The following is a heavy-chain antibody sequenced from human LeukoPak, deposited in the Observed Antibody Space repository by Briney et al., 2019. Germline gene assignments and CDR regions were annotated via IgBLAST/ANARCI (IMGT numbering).Heavy chain of an antibody. Sequence: PGGSLRLSCSASGFPFSSYGMEWVRQAPGKGLEYVSALSDSGGGTLYADSVKGRFTLSRDNSKNTLYLQMSSLRAEDAAVYFCVRGYSFGPYGMDVWGQGTTVTVSS. CDR1: GFPFSSYG. CDR3: VRGYSFGPYGMDV. CDR2: LSDSGGGT. D-gene: IGHD2-15*01. J-gene: IGHJ6*02. V-gene: IGHV3-64D*09.